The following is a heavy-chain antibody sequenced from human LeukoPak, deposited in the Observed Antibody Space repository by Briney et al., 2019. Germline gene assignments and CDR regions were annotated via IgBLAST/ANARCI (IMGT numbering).Heavy chain of an antibody. CDR3: ARQSGMVRGVILGYFDY. V-gene: IGHV4-39*01. D-gene: IGHD3-10*01. CDR2: IYYSGST. CDR1: GGSISSSSYY. Sequence: SETLSLTCTVSGGSISSSSYYWGWIRQPPGKGLEWIGGIYYSGSTYYNPSLKSRVTISVDTSKNQFSLKLSSVTAADTAVYYCARQSGMVRGVILGYFDYWGQGTLVTVSS. J-gene: IGHJ4*02.